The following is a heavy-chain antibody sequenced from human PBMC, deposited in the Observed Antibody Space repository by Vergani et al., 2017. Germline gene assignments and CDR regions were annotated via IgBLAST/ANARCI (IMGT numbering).Heavy chain of an antibody. V-gene: IGHV3-23*04. Sequence: VQLVESGGSVVQPGRSLRLSCAASGFTFIMHAMSWVRQAPGKGLEWVSTLSASDRRTHYADSVKGRFTISRDNSKNTLYLQMNSLRAEDTAVYYCAKAPIDYGGNSFFDYWGQGTLVTVSS. CDR2: LSASDRRT. CDR3: AKAPIDYGGNSFFDY. J-gene: IGHJ4*02. CDR1: GFTFIMHA. D-gene: IGHD4-23*01.